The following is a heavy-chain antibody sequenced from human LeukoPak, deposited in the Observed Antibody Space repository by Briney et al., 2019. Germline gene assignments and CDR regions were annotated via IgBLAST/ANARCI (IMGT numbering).Heavy chain of an antibody. V-gene: IGHV1-2*02. D-gene: IGHD2-21*02. J-gene: IGHJ4*02. CDR2: INPNSGDT. CDR1: GYTFTGYY. CDR3: ARVGPHCGGDCYSNY. Sequence: ASVKVSCKASGYTFTGYYMHWVRQAPGQGLEWMGWINPNSGDTNYAQMFQGRVTMTRDTSINTAYMELRRLRSDDTAVYYCARVGPHCGGDCYSNYWGQGTLVTVSS.